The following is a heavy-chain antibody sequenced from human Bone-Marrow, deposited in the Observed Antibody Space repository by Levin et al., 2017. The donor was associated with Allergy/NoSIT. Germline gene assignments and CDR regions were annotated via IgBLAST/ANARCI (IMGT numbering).Heavy chain of an antibody. CDR3: AKEAVWLGIDY. Sequence: GESLKISCAASGFTFSNYGMHWVRQAPGKGLEWVALIASDGSNKYYADSVKGRFTISRDNSRNTLFLEMDSLRADDTAVYYCAKEAVWLGIDYWGQGTLVTVSS. D-gene: IGHD6-19*01. V-gene: IGHV3-30*18. CDR2: IASDGSNK. CDR1: GFTFSNYG. J-gene: IGHJ4*02.